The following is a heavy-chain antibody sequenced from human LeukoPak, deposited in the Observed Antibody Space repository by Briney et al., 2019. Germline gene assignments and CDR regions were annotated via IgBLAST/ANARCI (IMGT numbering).Heavy chain of an antibody. V-gene: IGHV4-4*02. CDR2: IYHSGST. CDR1: GGSISSSSW. J-gene: IGHJ6*04. CDR3: ARRTQLTYYGMDV. Sequence: SETLSLTCAVSGGSISSSSWWSWVRQPPGKGLEWIGEIYHSGSTNYNPSLKSRVTISVDKSKNQFSLKLSSVTAADTAVYYCARRTQLTYYGMDVWGKGTTVTVSS. D-gene: IGHD2-2*01.